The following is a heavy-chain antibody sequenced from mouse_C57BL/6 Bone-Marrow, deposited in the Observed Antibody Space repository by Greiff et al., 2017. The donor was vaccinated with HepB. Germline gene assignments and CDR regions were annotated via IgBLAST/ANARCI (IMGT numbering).Heavy chain of an antibody. V-gene: IGHV5-9-1*02. CDR3: TRGGDLNPPYYAMDY. CDR2: ISSGGDYI. CDR1: GFTFSSYA. J-gene: IGHJ4*01. Sequence: LMESGEGLVKPGGSLKLSCAASGFTFSSYAMSWVRQTPEKRLEWVAYISSGGDYIYYADTVKGRFTISRDNARNTLYLQMSSLKSEDTAMYYWTRGGDLNPPYYAMDYWGQGTSVTVSS.